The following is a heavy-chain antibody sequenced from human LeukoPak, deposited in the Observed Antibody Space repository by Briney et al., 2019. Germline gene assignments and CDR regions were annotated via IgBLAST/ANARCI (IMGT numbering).Heavy chain of an antibody. Sequence: SVKVSCKASGGTFSSYAISWVRQAPGQGLEWMGRIIPIFGIANYAQKFQGRVTITADKSTSTAYMELSSLRSEDTAVYYCVRVEIAARLGWYFDLWGRGTLVTVSS. CDR2: IIPIFGIA. J-gene: IGHJ2*01. V-gene: IGHV1-69*04. CDR1: GGTFSSYA. D-gene: IGHD6-6*01. CDR3: VRVEIAARLGWYFDL.